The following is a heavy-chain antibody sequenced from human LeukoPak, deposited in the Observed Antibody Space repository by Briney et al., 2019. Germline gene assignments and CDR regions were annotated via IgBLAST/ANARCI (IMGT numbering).Heavy chain of an antibody. CDR3: ARGSRSLYYYDSSGYYGNAFDI. D-gene: IGHD3-22*01. Sequence: PSETLSLTCAVYGGSFSGYYWSWIRQPPGKGLEWIGEINHSGSTSYNPSLKSRVTISVDTSKNQFSLKLSSVTAADTAVYYCARGSRSLYYYDSSGYYGNAFDIWGQGTMVTVSS. V-gene: IGHV4-34*01. CDR2: INHSGST. CDR1: GGSFSGYY. J-gene: IGHJ3*02.